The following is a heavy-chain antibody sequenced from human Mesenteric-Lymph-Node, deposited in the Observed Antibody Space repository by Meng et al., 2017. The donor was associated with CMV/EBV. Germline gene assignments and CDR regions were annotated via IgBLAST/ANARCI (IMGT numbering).Heavy chain of an antibody. CDR3: ARGGHPAYYFDN. V-gene: IGHV1-69*02. CDR1: GGTSGSYS. J-gene: IGHJ4*02. D-gene: IGHD2-21*01. CDR2: IIPMFGIA. Sequence: SVKVSCKASGGTSGSYSVSWVRQAPGQGLEWLGRIIPMFGIAKYAQKFEGRVTITADRSTRTAYVELSNLGYDDTAIYFCARGGHPAYYFDNWGQGTLVTVSS.